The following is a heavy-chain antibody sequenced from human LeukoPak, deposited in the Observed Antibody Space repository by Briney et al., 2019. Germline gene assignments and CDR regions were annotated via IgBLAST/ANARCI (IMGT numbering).Heavy chain of an antibody. CDR2: ITGGASTT. V-gene: IGHV3-23*01. D-gene: IGHD4-17*01. CDR1: GFPFTNYA. Sequence: GGSLRLSCAASGFPFTNYAMTWVRQAPGRGLGWISAITGGASTTYYADSVKGRFTISRDNLKNTVSLQMNSLRAEDTAVYYCAKESITNYGDTFDYWGQGTLVTVSS. J-gene: IGHJ4*02. CDR3: AKESITNYGDTFDY.